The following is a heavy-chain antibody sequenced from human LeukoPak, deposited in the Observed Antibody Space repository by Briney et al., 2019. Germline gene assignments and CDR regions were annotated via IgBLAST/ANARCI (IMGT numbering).Heavy chain of an antibody. V-gene: IGHV3-64*01. CDR3: ARVSGYGDSYYFDC. D-gene: IGHD4-17*01. J-gene: IGHJ4*02. CDR2: ISSNGGST. Sequence: PGGSLRLSCAASGFTFSSYAMHWVRQAPGKGLEYVSAISSNGGSTYYANSVKGGFTISRDNSKNTLYLQMGSLRAEDMAVYYCARVSGYGDSYYFDCWGQGTLVTVSS. CDR1: GFTFSSYA.